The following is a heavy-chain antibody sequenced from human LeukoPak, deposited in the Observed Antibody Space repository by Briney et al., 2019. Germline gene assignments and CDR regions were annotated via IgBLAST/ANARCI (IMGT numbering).Heavy chain of an antibody. J-gene: IGHJ4*02. CDR2: ITGSGGST. Sequence: GGSLRLSCAASGFTFSNYAMSWVRQVPGEGLEWVSAITGSGGSTYYADSLKGRFTISRDNSKNTLYLQMNSLRAEDTAVYYCAKDVGKWESLHFFDYWGQGTLVTVSS. CDR3: AKDVGKWESLHFFDY. CDR1: GFTFSNYA. D-gene: IGHD1-26*01. V-gene: IGHV3-23*01.